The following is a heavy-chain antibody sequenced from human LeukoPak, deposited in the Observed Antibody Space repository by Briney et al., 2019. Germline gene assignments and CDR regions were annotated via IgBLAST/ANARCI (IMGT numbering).Heavy chain of an antibody. CDR2: ISGSGGST. V-gene: IGHV3-23*01. CDR1: GFTFSTYA. Sequence: GGSLRLSRAASGFTFSTYAMSWVRQAPGKGLGWVSAISGSGGSTYYADSVKGRFTISRDNSKNTLYLQMNSLRAEDTAVYYCAKDVSARREYFDYWGQGTMVTVSS. D-gene: IGHD5/OR15-5a*01. CDR3: AKDVSARREYFDY. J-gene: IGHJ4*02.